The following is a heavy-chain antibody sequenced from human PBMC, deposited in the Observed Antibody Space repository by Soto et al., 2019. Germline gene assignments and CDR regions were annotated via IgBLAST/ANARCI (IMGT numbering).Heavy chain of an antibody. D-gene: IGHD4-17*01. CDR1: GFTFSSYG. V-gene: IGHV3-30*18. CDR2: ISYDGSNK. CDR3: ANFMTTVTDNWFDP. Sequence: QVQLVESGGGVVQPGRSLRLSCAASGFTFSSYGMHWVRQAPGKGLEWVAVISYDGSNKYYADSVKGRFTISRDNSKNTLYLHMNSLRAEDTAVYYCANFMTTVTDNWFDPWGQGTLVTVSS. J-gene: IGHJ5*02.